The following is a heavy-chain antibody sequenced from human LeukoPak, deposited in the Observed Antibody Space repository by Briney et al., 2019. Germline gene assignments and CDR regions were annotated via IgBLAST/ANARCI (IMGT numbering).Heavy chain of an antibody. Sequence: SETLSLTCGVYDGSFSSYYWSWIRQPPGKGLEWIGSIHYSGSTDYNSTLKSRVTISVDTSKNQFSLKLSSVTAADTAVYYCARNLVMGRGVMILKKPCWFDPWGQGTLVTVSS. CDR3: ARNLVMGRGVMILKKPCWFDP. CDR2: IHYSGST. CDR1: DGSFSSYY. D-gene: IGHD3-10*01. V-gene: IGHV4-34*01. J-gene: IGHJ5*02.